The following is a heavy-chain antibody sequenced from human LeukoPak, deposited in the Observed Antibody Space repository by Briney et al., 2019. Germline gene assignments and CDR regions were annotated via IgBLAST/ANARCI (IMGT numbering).Heavy chain of an antibody. V-gene: IGHV4-38-2*02. CDR3: ARRRSGYYDSSGYYLAFDI. CDR2: MYHSGST. CDR1: GYSISSSYY. Sequence: SETLSLTCTVSGYSISSSYYCGWIRQPPGKGLEWIGSMYHSGSTYYNPSLKSRLTISVDTSKNQFSLKLSSVTAADTAVYYCARRRSGYYDSSGYYLAFDIWGQGTMVTVSS. J-gene: IGHJ3*02. D-gene: IGHD3-22*01.